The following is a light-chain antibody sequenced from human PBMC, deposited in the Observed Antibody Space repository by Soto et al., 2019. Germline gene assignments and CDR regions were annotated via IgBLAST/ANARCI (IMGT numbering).Light chain of an antibody. V-gene: IGLV2-14*01. CDR2: DVS. J-gene: IGLJ2*01. CDR1: SSDVGGYNY. CDR3: SSYTSSSTLV. Sequence: QSALTQPASVSGSPGQSITISCTGTSSDVGGYNYVSWYQQHPGKAPKLMIYDVSNRPSGVSNRFSGSKSGNTASLTISGLQAEDEADYYCSSYTSSSTLVFGGGTKVTV.